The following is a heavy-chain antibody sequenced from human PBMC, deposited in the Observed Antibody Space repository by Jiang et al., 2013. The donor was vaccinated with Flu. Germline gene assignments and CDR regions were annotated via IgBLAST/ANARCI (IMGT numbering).Heavy chain of an antibody. CDR3: ARRNGDFWSGQSGSYFDY. CDR2: IYPGDSDT. D-gene: IGHD3-3*01. Sequence: GAEVKKPGESLKISCKGSGYSFTSYWIGWVRQMPGKGLEWMGIIYPGDSDTRYSPSFQGQVTISADKSISTAYLQWSSLKASDTAMYYCARRNGDFWSGQSGSYFDYWGQGTLVTV. V-gene: IGHV5-51*01. CDR1: GYSFTSYW. J-gene: IGHJ4*02.